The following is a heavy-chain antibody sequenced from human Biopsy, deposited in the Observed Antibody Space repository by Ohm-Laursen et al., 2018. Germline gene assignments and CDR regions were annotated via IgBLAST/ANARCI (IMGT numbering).Heavy chain of an antibody. V-gene: IGHV4-4*07. J-gene: IGHJ2*01. CDR2: IYSSGGS. CDR1: GGSTNDYF. Sequence: SETLSLTCSVSGGSTNDYFWSWTRQPAGETLEWIGRIYSSGGSSYNPSLKSRISMSMDTSNNQFSLTFTSVTAADTAVYYCARTPGKAVAGRFLDLWGRGTLVTVSS. D-gene: IGHD6-19*01. CDR3: ARTPGKAVAGRFLDL.